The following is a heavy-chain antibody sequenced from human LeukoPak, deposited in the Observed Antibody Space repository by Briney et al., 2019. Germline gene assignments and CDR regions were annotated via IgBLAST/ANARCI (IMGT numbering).Heavy chain of an antibody. CDR2: ISGSGGST. CDR3: AKTSGVLLWFGEEGWVY. V-gene: IGHV3-23*01. J-gene: IGHJ4*02. D-gene: IGHD3-10*01. CDR1: GFTFSSYA. Sequence: GGSLRLSCAAPGFTFSSYAMSWVRQAPGKGLEWVSAISGSGGSTYYADSVKGRFTISRDNSKNTLYLQMNSLRAEDTAVYYCAKTSGVLLWFGEEGWVYWGQGTLVTVSS.